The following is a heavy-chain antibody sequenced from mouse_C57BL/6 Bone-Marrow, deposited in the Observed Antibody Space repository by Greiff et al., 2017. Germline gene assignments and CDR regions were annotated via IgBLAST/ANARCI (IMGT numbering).Heavy chain of an antibody. V-gene: IGHV1-55*01. CDR2: IYPGSGST. D-gene: IGHD1-1*01. J-gene: IGHJ4*01. Sequence: VQLQQSGAELVKPGASVKMSCKASGYTFTSYWITWVKQRPGQGLEWIGDIYPGSGSTNYNEKFKSKATLTVDTSSSTAYMQLSSLTSEDSAVYYWARNFYYYGSSYYAMDYWGQGTSVTVSS. CDR3: ARNFYYYGSSYYAMDY. CDR1: GYTFTSYW.